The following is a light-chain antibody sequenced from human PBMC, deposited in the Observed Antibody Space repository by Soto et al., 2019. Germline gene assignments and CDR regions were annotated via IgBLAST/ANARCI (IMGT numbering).Light chain of an antibody. CDR2: EIS. CDR3: CSSRPNGSVV. V-gene: IGLV2-14*01. J-gene: IGLJ2*01. Sequence: QSALTQSASVSGSPGQSITISCTGTSTDVGGDNYVSWYQHHPGKAPKLMIYEISNRPSGVSNRFFGSKSGNTAALTISGLHTEAEADYYCCSSRPNGSVVFGGGTQLTVL. CDR1: STDVGGDNY.